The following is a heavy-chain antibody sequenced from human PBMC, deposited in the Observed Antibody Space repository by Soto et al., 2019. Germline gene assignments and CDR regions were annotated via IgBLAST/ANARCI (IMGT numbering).Heavy chain of an antibody. D-gene: IGHD2-21*02. CDR1: GFTFSIYG. V-gene: IGHV3-30*18. CDR2: ISYDGSNK. CDR3: AKDWDIVVVTAIRYGMDV. J-gene: IGHJ6*02. Sequence: QVQLVESGGGVVQPGRSLRLSCAASGFTFSIYGMHWVRQAPGKGLEWAAVISYDGSNKYYADSVKGRFTISRDNSKNTLYLQMNGLRAEDTAVYYCAKDWDIVVVTAIRYGMDVWGQGTTVTVSS.